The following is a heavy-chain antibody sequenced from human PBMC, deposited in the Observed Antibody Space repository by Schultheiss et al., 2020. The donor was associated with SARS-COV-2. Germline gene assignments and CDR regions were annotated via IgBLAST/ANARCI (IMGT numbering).Heavy chain of an antibody. CDR2: IWYDGSNK. CDR1: GFTFSSYG. D-gene: IGHD5-18*01. CDR3: ARDRTAMAQRGGWFDP. V-gene: IGHV3-33*01. J-gene: IGHJ5*02. Sequence: GGSLKISCAASGFTFSSYGMHWVRQAPGKGLEWVAVIWYDGSNKYYADSVKGRFTISRDNSKNTLYLQMNSLRAEDTAVYYCARDRTAMAQRGGWFDPWGQGTLVTVSS.